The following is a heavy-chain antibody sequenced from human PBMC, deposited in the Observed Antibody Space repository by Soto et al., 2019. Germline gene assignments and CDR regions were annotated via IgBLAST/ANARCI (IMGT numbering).Heavy chain of an antibody. Sequence: GSLTPSCSASGFTFSSYGMHWCRQAPGKGLEWVAVISYDGSNKYYADSVEGRFTISRDNSKNTLYLEMNSLRAEDTAVYYCANVYSSSWYSRDAFDIWGQGTMVTVSS. CDR2: ISYDGSNK. CDR1: GFTFSSYG. J-gene: IGHJ3*02. CDR3: ANVYSSSWYSRDAFDI. V-gene: IGHV3-30*18. D-gene: IGHD6-13*01.